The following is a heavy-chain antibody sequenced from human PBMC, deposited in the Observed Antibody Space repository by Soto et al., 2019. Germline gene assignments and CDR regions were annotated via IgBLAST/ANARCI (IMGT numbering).Heavy chain of an antibody. CDR2: IQHDASNI. V-gene: IGHV3-30-3*01. CDR1: GFTFSGYS. CDR3: VRVGWGYSFGNGMDG. D-gene: IGHD5-18*01. J-gene: IGHJ6*02. Sequence: PGGSLRLSCAASGFTFSGYSMHSVRQAPGKGLEWVAVIQHDASNIYYADSVKGRFTISRDNSKNTLYLQMNDLTAEDTAVYYCVRVGWGYSFGNGMDGWGQGTTVTVSS.